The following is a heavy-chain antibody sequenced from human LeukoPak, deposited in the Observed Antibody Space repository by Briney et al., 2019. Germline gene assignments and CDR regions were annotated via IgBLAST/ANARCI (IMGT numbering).Heavy chain of an antibody. CDR1: GFTFSSYA. CDR3: AKGRCGDSSCWYFDA. V-gene: IGHV3-23*01. D-gene: IGHD6-13*01. Sequence: GGSLRLSCAASGFTFSSYAMSWGRQAPGKGLEWVALISGSGSRGSGIIGGNTYYADSVKGRFTISRDDSQNTVYLQMNSVRAEDTAIYFCAKGRCGDSSCWYFDAWAKGTRVTVSS. J-gene: IGHJ4*02. CDR2: ISGSGSRGSGIIGGNT.